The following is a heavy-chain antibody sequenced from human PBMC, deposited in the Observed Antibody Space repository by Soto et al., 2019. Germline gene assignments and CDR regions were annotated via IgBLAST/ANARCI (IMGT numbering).Heavy chain of an antibody. CDR2: IIPISGTA. CDR1: GGTFSSYA. J-gene: IGHJ6*02. D-gene: IGHD4-17*01. V-gene: IGHV1-69*12. CDR3: AADVAAVGYGDVMDV. Sequence: QVQLVQSGAEVKKPGSSVTVFCKASGGTFSSYAISCVRQAPGQGLEWMGRIIPISGTADYAQKLQGRVTITADESTSTAYMEMSSRRDEDTAVYYGAADVAAVGYGDVMDVWGQGTTVTVSS.